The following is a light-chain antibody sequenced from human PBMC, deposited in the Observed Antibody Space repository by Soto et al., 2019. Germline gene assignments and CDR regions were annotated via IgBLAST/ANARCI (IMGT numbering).Light chain of an antibody. CDR2: DAS. CDR1: QTINSY. CDR3: QQSFSTPRT. J-gene: IGKJ1*01. Sequence: DIQMTQSPSSLSASVGDRVTITCRASQTINSYLNWYQQKPGKAPRLLIFDASSLQTGVPSRFCGRGAGTDFTLTIPSLQPEDFVTSFCQQSFSTPRTFGQGTKVEIK. V-gene: IGKV1-39*01.